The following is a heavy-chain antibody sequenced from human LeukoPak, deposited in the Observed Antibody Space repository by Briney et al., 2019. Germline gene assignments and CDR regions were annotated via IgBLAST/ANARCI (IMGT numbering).Heavy chain of an antibody. J-gene: IGHJ3*02. V-gene: IGHV3-30*02. D-gene: IGHD2-2*01. Sequence: GGSLRLSCAASGFTFSSYGMHWVRQAPGKGLEWVAFIRYDGSNKYYADSVKGRFTISRDNSKNTLYLQMNSLRAEATAVYYCAKVGIVVVPAARGAFDIWGQGTMVTVSS. CDR2: IRYDGSNK. CDR3: AKVGIVVVPAARGAFDI. CDR1: GFTFSSYG.